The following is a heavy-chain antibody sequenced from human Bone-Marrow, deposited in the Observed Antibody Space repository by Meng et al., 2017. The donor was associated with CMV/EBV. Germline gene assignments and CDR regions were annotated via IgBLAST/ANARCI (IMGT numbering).Heavy chain of an antibody. Sequence: ASVKVSCKASGYTFTGYYMRWVRQAPGQGLEWMGWINPNSGGTNYAQKFQGRVTMTRDTSISTAYMELRSLRSDDTAVYYCARDRERSGWYSDIWGRGTLVTVSS. CDR3: ARDRERSGWYSDI. D-gene: IGHD6-19*01. V-gene: IGHV1-2*02. J-gene: IGHJ1*01. CDR2: INPNSGGT. CDR1: GYTFTGYY.